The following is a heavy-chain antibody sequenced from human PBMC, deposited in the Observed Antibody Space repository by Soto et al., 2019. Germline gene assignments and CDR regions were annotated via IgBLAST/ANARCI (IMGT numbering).Heavy chain of an antibody. CDR1: GGTFSSYT. CDR3: ARARRGSDDYGRYYYYGMDV. CDR2: IIPILGIA. V-gene: IGHV1-69*02. J-gene: IGHJ6*02. D-gene: IGHD5-12*01. Sequence: SVKVSCKASGGTFSSYTISWVRQAPGQGLEWMGRIIPILGIANYAQKFQGRVTITADKSTSTAYMELSSLRSEDTAVYYCARARRGSDDYGRYYYYGMDVWG.